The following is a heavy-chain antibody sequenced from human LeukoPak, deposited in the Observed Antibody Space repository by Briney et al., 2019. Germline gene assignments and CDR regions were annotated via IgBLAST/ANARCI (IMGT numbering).Heavy chain of an antibody. CDR2: ISGDGGST. Sequence: GGSLRLSCAASGFPFDDYAMHWARQAPGKGLEWVSLISGDGGSTYYADSVKGRFTISRDNSKNSLYLQMNTLRTEDTALYYCAKNDYGDYPIDYWGQGTLVTVSS. D-gene: IGHD4-17*01. CDR1: GFPFDDYA. J-gene: IGHJ4*02. V-gene: IGHV3-43*02. CDR3: AKNDYGDYPIDY.